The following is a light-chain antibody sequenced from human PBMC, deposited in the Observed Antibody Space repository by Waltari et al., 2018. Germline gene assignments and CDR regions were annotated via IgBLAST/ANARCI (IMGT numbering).Light chain of an antibody. V-gene: IGKV3-15*01. CDR1: QSVSSN. J-gene: IGKJ5*01. CDR2: GAS. CDR3: QQYNNWPRGN. Sequence: EIVMTQSPATLSVSPGERATLSCRASQSVSSNLAWYQQKPGQAPRPPSYGASTRATGIPARFSGSGSGTEFTLTISSLQSEDFAVYYGQQYNNWPRGNFGQGTRLEIK.